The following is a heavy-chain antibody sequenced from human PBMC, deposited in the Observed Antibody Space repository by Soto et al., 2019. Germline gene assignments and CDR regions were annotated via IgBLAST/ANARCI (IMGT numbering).Heavy chain of an antibody. J-gene: IGHJ1*01. V-gene: IGHV3-49*04. CDR3: ARVPCPSPNIGGFFQH. CDR2: IRSKAYGGTT. CDR1: GFTFDDSV. D-gene: IGHD3-16*01. Sequence: EVQLVESGGGLVQPGRSLRLSCTASGFTFDDSVMNWVRQAPGKGLEWVGFIRSKAYGGTTEYATSVKGRFTISKDDSKSIAYLQMNSLKTEDTAVYYCARVPCPSPNIGGFFQHWGQGTLVTVSS.